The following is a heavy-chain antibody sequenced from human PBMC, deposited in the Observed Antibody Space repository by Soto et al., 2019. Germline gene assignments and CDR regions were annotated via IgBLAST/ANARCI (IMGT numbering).Heavy chain of an antibody. Sequence: EVQLLESGGDLVQPGGSLRLSCAASGFTFSSYAMSWVRQAPGKGLEWVSTFSGIGDTYYADSVKGRFTVSRDDSKNTLFLNMNSLRAAHTAIYYCAKGERALITYGPFDPWGQGTLVTVSS. CDR3: AKGERALITYGPFDP. CDR2: FSGIGDT. D-gene: IGHD4-17*01. CDR1: GFTFSSYA. V-gene: IGHV3-23*01. J-gene: IGHJ5*02.